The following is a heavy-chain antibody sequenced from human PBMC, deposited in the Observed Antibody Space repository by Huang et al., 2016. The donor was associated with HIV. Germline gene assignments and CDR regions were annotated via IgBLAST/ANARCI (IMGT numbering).Heavy chain of an antibody. CDR3: ATGLGSFDY. J-gene: IGHJ4*02. Sequence: EVQLVESGGGLVQHGGSLRLSCAASGFTFSAYWMSWVRQAPGKGLEWVANIRQDESEKYYVDSVKGRFTISRDNAKNSLYLQMNSLRAEDTAVYYCATGLGSFDYWGQGSLVTVSS. CDR2: IRQDESEK. V-gene: IGHV3-7*01. D-gene: IGHD7-27*01. CDR1: GFTFSAYW.